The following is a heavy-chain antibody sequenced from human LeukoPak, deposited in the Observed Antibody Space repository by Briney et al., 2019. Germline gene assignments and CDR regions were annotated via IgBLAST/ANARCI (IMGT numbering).Heavy chain of an antibody. CDR2: MNPHSGNT. V-gene: IGHV1-8*01. D-gene: IGHD3-9*01. CDR1: GYTFTIYD. CDR3: ARGDILTGYSTSGPFDY. Sequence: ASVKVSCKASGYTFTIYDINWVRQATGQGLEWMGWMNPHSGNTGYAQNFQGRVTMTRNTSMSTAYMELSSLRSEDTAVYYCARGDILTGYSTSGPFDYWGQGTLVTVSS. J-gene: IGHJ4*02.